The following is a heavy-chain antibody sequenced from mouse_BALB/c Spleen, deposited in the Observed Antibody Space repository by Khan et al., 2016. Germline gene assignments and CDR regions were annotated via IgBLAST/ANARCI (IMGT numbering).Heavy chain of an antibody. V-gene: IGHV14-3*02. CDR1: GFNIKDTY. D-gene: IGHD1-2*01. Sequence: VQLKQSGAERGKRGASVKLSCTASGFNIKDTYMHWVKQRPEQGLEWIGRIDPANGNTKYDPKFQGKATITADTSSNTAYLQLSSLTSEDTAVYYCARGFITTSWFAYWGQGTLVTVSA. CDR3: ARGFITTSWFAY. J-gene: IGHJ3*01. CDR2: IDPANGNT.